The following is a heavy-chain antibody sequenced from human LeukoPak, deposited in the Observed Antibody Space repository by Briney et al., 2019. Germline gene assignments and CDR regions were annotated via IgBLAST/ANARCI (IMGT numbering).Heavy chain of an antibody. Sequence: GASVKVSCKASGYTFTGYYMHWVRQAPGQGLEWMGWINPNSGGTNYAQKFQGRVTMTRDTSISTACMELSRLRSDDTAVYYCARGGSPRRYYYDSSGYLHFDYWGQGTLVTVSS. D-gene: IGHD3-22*01. J-gene: IGHJ4*02. V-gene: IGHV1-2*02. CDR1: GYTFTGYY. CDR3: ARGGSPRRYYYDSSGYLHFDY. CDR2: INPNSGGT.